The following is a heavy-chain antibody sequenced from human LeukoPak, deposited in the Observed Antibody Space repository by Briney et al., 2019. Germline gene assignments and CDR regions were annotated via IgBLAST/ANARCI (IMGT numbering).Heavy chain of an antibody. CDR1: GGSISSYY. CDR3: AVIVGATSYYFDY. V-gene: IGHV4-59*12. J-gene: IGHJ4*02. CDR2: ISFSGST. D-gene: IGHD1-26*01. Sequence: PSETLSLTCTVSGGSISSYYWSWIRQPPGKGLEWIGYISFSGSTYYNPSLKSRVTISVDTSKNQFSLKLSSVTAADTAVYYCAVIVGATSYYFDYWGQGTLVTVSS.